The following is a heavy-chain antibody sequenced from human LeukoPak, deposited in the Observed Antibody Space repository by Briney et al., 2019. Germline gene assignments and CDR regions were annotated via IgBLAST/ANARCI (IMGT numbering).Heavy chain of an antibody. CDR2: ISAYNGNT. V-gene: IGHV1-18*01. CDR1: GYTFTSYG. D-gene: IGHD3-22*01. J-gene: IGHJ3*02. Sequence: EASVKVSCKASGYTFTSYGISWVRQAPGQGLEWMGWISAYNGNTNYAQKLQGRVTTTTDTSTSTAYMELRSLRSDDTAVYYCARGSLYYDSRNHAFDIWGQGTMVTVSS. CDR3: ARGSLYYDSRNHAFDI.